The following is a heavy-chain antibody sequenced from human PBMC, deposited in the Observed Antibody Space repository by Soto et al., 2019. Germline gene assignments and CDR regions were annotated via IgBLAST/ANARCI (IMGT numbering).Heavy chain of an antibody. V-gene: IGHV3-23*01. D-gene: IGHD3-22*01. CDR2: ISGSGGST. CDR3: AKRTRGDSSGYYYYFQH. Sequence: PGGSLRLSCAASGFTFSSYAMSWVRQAPGKGLEWVSAISGSGGSTYYADSVKGRFTISRDNSKNTLYLQMNSLRAEDTAVYYCAKRTRGDSSGYYYYFQHWGQGTLVTVSS. CDR1: GFTFSSYA. J-gene: IGHJ1*01.